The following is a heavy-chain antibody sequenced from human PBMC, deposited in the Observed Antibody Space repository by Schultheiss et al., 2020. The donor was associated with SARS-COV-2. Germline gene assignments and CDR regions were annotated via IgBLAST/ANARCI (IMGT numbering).Heavy chain of an antibody. J-gene: IGHJ4*02. V-gene: IGHV4-31*03. Sequence: SETLSLTCTVSGGSISSGGYYWSWIRQHPGKGLEWIGYIYYSGSTNYNPSLKSRVTISVDTSKNQFSLKLSSVTAADTAVYYCARVRPTMVRGVTLSGGGFDYWGQGTLVTVSS. CDR1: GGSISSGGYY. D-gene: IGHD3-10*01. CDR3: ARVRPTMVRGVTLSGGGFDY. CDR2: IYYSGST.